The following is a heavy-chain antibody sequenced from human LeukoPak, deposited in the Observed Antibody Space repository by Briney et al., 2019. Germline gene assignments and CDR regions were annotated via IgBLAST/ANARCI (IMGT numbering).Heavy chain of an antibody. V-gene: IGHV3-30*03. Sequence: GGSLRLSCAASGFTFSSYWMSWVRQAPGKGLEWVAVISYDGSNKYYADSVKGRFTIYRDNSKNTLYLQMNSLRAEDTAVYYCARRSGIAVAGAFDYWGQGTLVTVSS. CDR2: ISYDGSNK. J-gene: IGHJ4*02. D-gene: IGHD6-19*01. CDR1: GFTFSSYW. CDR3: ARRSGIAVAGAFDY.